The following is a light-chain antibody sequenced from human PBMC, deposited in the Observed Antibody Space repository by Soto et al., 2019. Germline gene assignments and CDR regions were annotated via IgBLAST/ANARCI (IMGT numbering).Light chain of an antibody. CDR3: QQYVSSPWT. CDR1: QTIRSNY. V-gene: IGKV3-20*01. Sequence: ETVLTQSPGTLSLSPGERATLSCRASQTIRSNYLAWYRQTPGQAPRLLIYGASNRATGIADRFSGSGSGTDFTIIISRLEPEDFALYYCQQYVSSPWTFGQGTKVEIK. J-gene: IGKJ1*01. CDR2: GAS.